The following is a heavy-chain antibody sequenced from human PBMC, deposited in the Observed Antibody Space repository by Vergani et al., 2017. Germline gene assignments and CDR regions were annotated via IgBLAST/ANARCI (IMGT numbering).Heavy chain of an antibody. Sequence: QVQLVQSGAAVKKPGASVKVSCKASGYTFTSYGISWVRQAPGQGLEWMGWISAYNGNTNYAQKLQGRVTMTTDTSTSTAYMELRSLRSDDTAVYYCARRHRFGSAEGWWDYYYYYMDVWGKGTTVTVSS. J-gene: IGHJ6*03. CDR2: ISAYNGNT. CDR3: ARRHRFGSAEGWWDYYYYYMDV. D-gene: IGHD3-10*01. V-gene: IGHV1-18*01. CDR1: GYTFTSYG.